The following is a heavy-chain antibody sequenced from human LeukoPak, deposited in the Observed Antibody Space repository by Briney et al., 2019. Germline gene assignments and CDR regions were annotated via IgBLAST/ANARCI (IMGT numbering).Heavy chain of an antibody. Sequence: GGSLRLSCAASGFTFSSYGMHWVRQAPGKGLEWVAVIWYDGSNKYYADSVKGRFTISRDNSKNTLYLQMNSLRAEDTAVYYCARDGCSSTSCDPGGNGMYVWGQGTTVTVSS. V-gene: IGHV3-33*01. D-gene: IGHD2-2*01. CDR3: ARDGCSSTSCDPGGNGMYV. J-gene: IGHJ6*01. CDR1: GFTFSSYG. CDR2: IWYDGSNK.